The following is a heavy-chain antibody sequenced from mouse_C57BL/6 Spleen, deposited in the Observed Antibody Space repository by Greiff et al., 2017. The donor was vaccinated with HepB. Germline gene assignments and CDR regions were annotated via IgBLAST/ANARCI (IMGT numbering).Heavy chain of an antibody. V-gene: IGHV1-42*01. D-gene: IGHD4-1*01. CDR1: GYSFTGYY. CDR3: ARTWDGYAMDY. CDR2: INPSTGGT. J-gene: IGHJ4*01. Sequence: VHVKQSGPELVKPGASVKISCKASGYSFTGYYMNWVKQSPEKSLEWIGEINPSTGGTTYNQKFKAKATLTVDKSSSTAYMQLKSLTSEDSAVYYCARTWDGYAMDYWGQGTSVTVSS.